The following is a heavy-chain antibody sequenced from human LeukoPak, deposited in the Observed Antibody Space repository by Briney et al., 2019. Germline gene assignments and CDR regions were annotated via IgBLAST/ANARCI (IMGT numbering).Heavy chain of an antibody. CDR2: ISGNGGST. CDR1: GFTFSSYA. Sequence: GGSLRLSCAASGFTFSSYAMSWVRQAPGKGLEWVSAISGNGGSTYDADSVKGRITISRDNSKNTMYLQMNSLRGEDTAVYYCAKGEAVRIFSDFNLWARRTLVSVSS. D-gene: IGHD6-6*01. CDR3: AKGEAVRIFSDFNL. V-gene: IGHV3-23*01. J-gene: IGHJ4*02.